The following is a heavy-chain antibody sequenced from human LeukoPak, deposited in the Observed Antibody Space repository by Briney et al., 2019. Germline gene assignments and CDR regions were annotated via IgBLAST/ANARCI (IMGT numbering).Heavy chain of an antibody. D-gene: IGHD6-6*01. CDR1: GFTFSSHA. J-gene: IGHJ4*02. CDR3: AKGTEYSSSSVYFDY. V-gene: IGHV3-23*01. CDR2: ISGSGGST. Sequence: GGSLRLSCAASGFTFSSHAMSWVRQAPGKGLEWVSAISGSGGSTYYADSVKGRFTISRDNSKNTLYLQMNSLRAEDTAVYYCAKGTEYSSSSVYFDYWGQGTLVTVSS.